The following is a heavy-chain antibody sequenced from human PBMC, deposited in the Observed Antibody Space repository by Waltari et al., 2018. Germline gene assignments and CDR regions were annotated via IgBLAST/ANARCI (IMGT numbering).Heavy chain of an antibody. CDR1: GFTFRRNW. CDR3: ATWRWGQSEFDY. V-gene: IGHV3-7*01. Sequence: EAQLVESGGKLVQPGGSLRLSCVASGFTFRRNWMSWVRQAPGRGLEWVATIKEDGSDKHYVDSVRGRVTISRDNANDSLYLQMNSLRAEDTAVYYCATWRWGQSEFDYWGQGTLVTVSS. CDR2: IKEDGSDK. J-gene: IGHJ4*02. D-gene: IGHD7-27*01.